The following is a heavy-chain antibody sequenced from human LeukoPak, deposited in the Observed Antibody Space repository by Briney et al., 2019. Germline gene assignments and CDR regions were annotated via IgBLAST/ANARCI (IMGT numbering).Heavy chain of an antibody. V-gene: IGHV4-59*01. CDR2: IYYSGST. D-gene: IGHD5-24*01. J-gene: IGHJ4*02. CDR3: ARATRWLQTSFDY. Sequence: SETLSLTCTVSGGSISSYYWSWIRQPPGKGLEWVGYIYYSGSTNYNPSLKCRVTISVDTCKSQFSLKLSSVTAADTAVYYCARATRWLQTSFDYWGQGTLVTVSS. CDR1: GGSISSYY.